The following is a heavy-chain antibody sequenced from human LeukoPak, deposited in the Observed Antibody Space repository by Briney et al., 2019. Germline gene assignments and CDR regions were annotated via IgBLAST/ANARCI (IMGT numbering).Heavy chain of an antibody. V-gene: IGHV3-7*01. CDR2: IKQDASER. CDR1: GFTFSSYW. D-gene: IGHD1-1*01. Sequence: GGSLRLSCAASGFTFSSYWMTWVRQAPGKGLEWVANIKQDASERYYVDSVKGRFTISRDNAKNSLYLQMNSLRAEDTAVYYCATPTAGTWHFDYGGQGTLVTVSS. J-gene: IGHJ4*02. CDR3: ATPTAGTWHFDY.